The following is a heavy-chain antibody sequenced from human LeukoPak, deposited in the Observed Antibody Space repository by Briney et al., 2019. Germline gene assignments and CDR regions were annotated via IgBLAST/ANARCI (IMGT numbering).Heavy chain of an antibody. CDR2: IGIGGDT. Sequence: GGSLRLSCAASGFTFSSYDMHWVRQATGKGLEWVSAIGIGGDTYYPGSVKGRFTISRENAKNSLYLQMNSLRAGDTAVYYCARGGIPVTGIEEVDYWGQGTLVTVSS. CDR1: GFTFSSYD. CDR3: ARGGIPVTGIEEVDY. D-gene: IGHD2-21*02. J-gene: IGHJ4*02. V-gene: IGHV3-13*01.